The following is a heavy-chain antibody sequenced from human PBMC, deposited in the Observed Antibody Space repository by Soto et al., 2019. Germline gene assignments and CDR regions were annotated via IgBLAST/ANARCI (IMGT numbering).Heavy chain of an antibody. CDR3: ARAHLSAGALLGY. D-gene: IGHD3-3*02. CDR1: GFTFSSYS. V-gene: IGHV3-21*01. CDR2: ISSSSSYI. Sequence: ESGGGLVKPGGSLRLSCAASGFTFSSYSMNWVRQAPGKGLEWVSSISSSSSYIYYADSVKGRFTISRDNAKNSLYLQMNSLRAEDTAVYYCARAHLSAGALLGYWGQGTLVTVSS. J-gene: IGHJ4*02.